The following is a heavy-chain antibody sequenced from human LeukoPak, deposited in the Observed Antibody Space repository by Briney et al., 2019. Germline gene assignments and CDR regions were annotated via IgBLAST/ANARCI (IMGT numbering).Heavy chain of an antibody. CDR2: IYSSGST. V-gene: IGHV4-61*02. Sequence: PSQTLSLTCTVSTGSINSGSHYWSWIRQPAGKGLEWIGRIYSSGSTKYNPSLKSRVTMSVDTSKNQFTLKLTSVTAADTAVYFCARGFLEWLLPVYEGTGAGAFDTWGQGTKVTVSS. CDR1: TGSINSGSHY. J-gene: IGHJ3*02. D-gene: IGHD3-3*01. CDR3: ARGFLEWLLPVYEGTGAGAFDT.